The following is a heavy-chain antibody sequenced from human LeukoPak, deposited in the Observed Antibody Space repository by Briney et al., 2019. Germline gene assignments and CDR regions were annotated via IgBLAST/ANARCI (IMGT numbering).Heavy chain of an antibody. Sequence: GGSLRLSCAASGFPFSSYGMHWVRQAPGRGLERVAIIWYDGNNKYYADSVKGRFTISRDNSKNTLYLQMNSLRAEDTAVYYCARVLAMGYMDVWGKGTTVTVSS. CDR2: IWYDGNNK. V-gene: IGHV3-33*01. D-gene: IGHD5-18*01. CDR3: ARVLAMGYMDV. CDR1: GFPFSSYG. J-gene: IGHJ6*03.